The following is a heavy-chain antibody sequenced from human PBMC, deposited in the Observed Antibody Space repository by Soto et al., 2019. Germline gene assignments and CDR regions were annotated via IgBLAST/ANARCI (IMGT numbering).Heavy chain of an antibody. V-gene: IGHV4-59*01. CDR2: IYYSGST. J-gene: IGHJ6*02. D-gene: IGHD3-22*01. CDR3: ASSYYYDSSGYLPPGAMDV. Sequence: SETLSLTCTVSGGSISSYYWSWIRQPPGKGLEWIGYIYYSGSTNYNPSLKSRVTISVDTSKNQFSLKLSSVTAADTAVYYCASSYYYDSSGYLPPGAMDVWGQGTTVTVSS. CDR1: GGSISSYY.